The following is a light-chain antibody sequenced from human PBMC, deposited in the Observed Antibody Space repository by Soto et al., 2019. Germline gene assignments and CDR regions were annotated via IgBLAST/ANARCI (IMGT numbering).Light chain of an antibody. Sequence: EIVLTQSPGTLSLSPGERATLSCRASQSVSSSYLAWYQQKPGQAPRLLIYGASSRATGIPDRLSGSGSGTDFTLTISRLEPEDFAVYYCQQYVSPPYTFGQGTKLEIK. CDR2: GAS. J-gene: IGKJ2*01. CDR3: QQYVSPPYT. V-gene: IGKV3-20*01. CDR1: QSVSSSY.